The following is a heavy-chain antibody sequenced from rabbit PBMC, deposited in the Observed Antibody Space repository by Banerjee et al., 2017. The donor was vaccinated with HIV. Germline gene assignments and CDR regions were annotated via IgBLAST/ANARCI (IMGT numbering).Heavy chain of an antibody. Sequence: QEQLEESGGDLVKPEGSLTLTCTASGFSFSNMCWVRQAPGKGLEWIACINTSSGNTVYANWAKGRFIISKPSSTTVTLQMTSLTAADTATYFCARDLAGVIGWNFNLWGPGTLVTVS. J-gene: IGHJ4*01. CDR2: INTSSGNT. CDR1: GFSFSN. V-gene: IGHV1S45*01. CDR3: ARDLAGVIGWNFNL. D-gene: IGHD4-1*01.